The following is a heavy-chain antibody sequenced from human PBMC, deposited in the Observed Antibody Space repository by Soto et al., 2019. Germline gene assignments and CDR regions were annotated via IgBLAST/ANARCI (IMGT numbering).Heavy chain of an antibody. V-gene: IGHV1-69*13. Sequence: SVKVSCKASGGTFSSYAISWVRQAPGQGLEWMGGIIPIFGTANYAQKFQGRVTITADESTSTAYMELSSLRSEDTAVYYCARGLIFGVVMRYYGMDVWGQGTTVTVSS. J-gene: IGHJ6*02. CDR3: ARGLIFGVVMRYYGMDV. D-gene: IGHD3-3*01. CDR1: GGTFSSYA. CDR2: IIPIFGTA.